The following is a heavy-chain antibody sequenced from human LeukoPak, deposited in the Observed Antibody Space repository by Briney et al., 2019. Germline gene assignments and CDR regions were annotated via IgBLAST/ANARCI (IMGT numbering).Heavy chain of an antibody. CDR1: GFTFSSYW. CDR2: ISYDGSNK. J-gene: IGHJ6*02. D-gene: IGHD3-3*01. V-gene: IGHV3-30-3*01. CDR3: ARDVLRFLEWPLYGMDV. Sequence: PGGSLRLSCAASGFTFSSYWMSWVRQAPGKGLEWVAVISYDGSNKYYADSVKGRFTISRDNSKNTLYLQMNSLRAEDTAVYYCARDVLRFLEWPLYGMDVWGQGTTVTVSS.